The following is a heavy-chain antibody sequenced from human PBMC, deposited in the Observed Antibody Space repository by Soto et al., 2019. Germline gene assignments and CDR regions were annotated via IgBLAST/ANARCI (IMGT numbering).Heavy chain of an antibody. D-gene: IGHD3-3*01. Sequence: GASVKVSCKASGYTFINYYMHWVRQAPGQGLEWMGIIYPSGGRTTYAQKFQGRFTLTRDTSTGTVYMELRSLRSDDTAVYYCAREARPVYDFWSGYYTSDGPYYYGMDVWGQGTTVTVSS. CDR2: IYPSGGRT. CDR3: AREARPVYDFWSGYYTSDGPYYYGMDV. CDR1: GYTFINYY. J-gene: IGHJ6*02. V-gene: IGHV1-46*01.